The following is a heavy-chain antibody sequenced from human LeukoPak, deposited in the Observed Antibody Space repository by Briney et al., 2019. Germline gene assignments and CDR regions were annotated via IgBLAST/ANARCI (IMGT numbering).Heavy chain of an antibody. Sequence: GGSLRLSCAASGFTFSSYAMSWVRQAPGKGLEWVSAISGSGGSTYYADSVKGRFTISRDNSKNTLYLQMNSLRAEDTAVYYCARGGLLRYFDWSPGYYFDYWGQGTLVTVSS. D-gene: IGHD3-9*01. CDR3: ARGGLLRYFDWSPGYYFDY. J-gene: IGHJ4*02. CDR2: ISGSGGST. V-gene: IGHV3-23*01. CDR1: GFTFSSYA.